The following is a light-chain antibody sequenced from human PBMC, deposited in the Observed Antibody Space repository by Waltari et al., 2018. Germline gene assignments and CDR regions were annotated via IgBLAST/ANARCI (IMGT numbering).Light chain of an antibody. CDR2: DVS. J-gene: IGLJ1*01. Sequence: QQHPGKARRGMVDDVSERPSGVSNRFSGSESGNTASLTSSGLQSEDEADYYCHSYTILHTHVFGTGSKVTVL. CDR3: HSYTILHTHV. V-gene: IGLV2-14*04.